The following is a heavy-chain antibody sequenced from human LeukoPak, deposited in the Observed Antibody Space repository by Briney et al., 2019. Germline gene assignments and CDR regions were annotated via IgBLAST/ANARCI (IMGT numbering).Heavy chain of an antibody. CDR2: IIPILGIA. Sequence: ASAKVSCKASGGTFSSYTISWVRQAPGQGLERMGRIIPILGIANYAQKFQGRVTITADKSTSTAYMELSSLRPEDTAVYYCASFWGLAASGLRWRQGTLVTVSS. J-gene: IGHJ4*02. V-gene: IGHV1-69*02. CDR1: GGTFSSYT. D-gene: IGHD6-13*01. CDR3: ASFWGLAASGLR.